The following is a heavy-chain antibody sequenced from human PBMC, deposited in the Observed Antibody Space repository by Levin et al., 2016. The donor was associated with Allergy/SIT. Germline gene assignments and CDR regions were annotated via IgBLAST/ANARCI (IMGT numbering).Heavy chain of an antibody. V-gene: IGHV3-21*01. D-gene: IGHD2-2*01. Sequence: GGSLRLSCAASGFTFSSYSMNWVRQAPGKGLEWVSSISSSSSYIYYADSVKGRFTISRDNAKNSLYLQMNSLRAEDTAVYYCARDVSEGAGYCSSTSCYYFDYWGQGTLVTVSS. J-gene: IGHJ4*02. CDR1: GFTFSSYS. CDR3: ARDVSEGAGYCSSTSCYYFDY. CDR2: ISSSSSYI.